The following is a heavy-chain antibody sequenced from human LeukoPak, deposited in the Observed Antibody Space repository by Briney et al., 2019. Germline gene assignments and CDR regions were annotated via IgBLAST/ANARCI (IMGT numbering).Heavy chain of an antibody. Sequence: GGSLRLSCAASGFTFDDYTMHWVRQAPGKGLEWVSLISWDGGSTYYADSVKGRFTISRDNSKNSLYLQMNSLRAEDTALYYCAKDIVPYSYGPPGYWGQGTLVTVSS. V-gene: IGHV3-43*01. CDR3: AKDIVPYSYGPPGY. D-gene: IGHD5-18*01. CDR2: ISWDGGST. CDR1: GFTFDDYT. J-gene: IGHJ4*02.